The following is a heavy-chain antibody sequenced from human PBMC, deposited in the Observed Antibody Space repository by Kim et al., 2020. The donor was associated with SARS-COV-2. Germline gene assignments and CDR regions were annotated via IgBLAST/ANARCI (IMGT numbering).Heavy chain of an antibody. CDR1: GFTFSSYA. V-gene: IGHV3-30*04. Sequence: GGSLRLSCAASGFTFSSYAMHWVRQAPGKGLEWVAVISYDGSNKYYADSVKGRFTISRDNSKNTLYLQMNSLRAEDTAVYYCARDPGSGWSDYWGQGTLVTVSS. CDR3: ARDPGSGWSDY. J-gene: IGHJ4*02. CDR2: ISYDGSNK. D-gene: IGHD6-19*01.